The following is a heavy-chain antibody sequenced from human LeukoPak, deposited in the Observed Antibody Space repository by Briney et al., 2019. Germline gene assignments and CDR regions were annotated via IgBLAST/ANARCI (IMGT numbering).Heavy chain of an antibody. V-gene: IGHV3-23*01. D-gene: IGHD5-12*01. Sequence: GGSLRLSCAASRFTFSSYAMSWVRQAPGKGLEWVSAISGSGGSTYYADSVKGRFTISRDNAKNTLFLQMNSLRAEDTAVYYCTRGYVGIDYWGQGTLVTVSS. CDR1: RFTFSSYA. CDR2: ISGSGGST. CDR3: TRGYVGIDY. J-gene: IGHJ4*02.